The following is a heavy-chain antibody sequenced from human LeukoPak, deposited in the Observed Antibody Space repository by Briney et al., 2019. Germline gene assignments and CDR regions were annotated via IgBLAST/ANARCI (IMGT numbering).Heavy chain of an antibody. CDR1: GFSFSNYA. V-gene: IGHV3-23*01. J-gene: IGHJ3*01. CDR3: AKGRTVLNDALDV. D-gene: IGHD4-11*01. CDR2: ISGSGGTT. Sequence: GGSLRLSCAASGFSFSNYAISWVRQAPGKGLEWVSVISGSGGTTFYADPEKGRFTISRDNSNNTLYLQMNSLRVGDTAVYYCAKGRTVLNDALDVWGQGTMVTVSS.